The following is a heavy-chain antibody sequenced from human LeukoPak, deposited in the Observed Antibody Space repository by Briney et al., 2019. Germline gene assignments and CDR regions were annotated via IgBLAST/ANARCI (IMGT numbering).Heavy chain of an antibody. V-gene: IGHV3-48*03. CDR1: GFTFSSYE. CDR2: ISSSGSTI. D-gene: IGHD5-18*01. J-gene: IGHJ4*02. Sequence: GGSLRLSCAASGFTFSSYEMNWVRQAPGKGLEWVSYISSSGSTIYYADSVKGRFTISRDNAKNSLYLQMNSLRAEDTAVYYCARDSYVDTAMVDYWGQGTLVTVSS. CDR3: ARDSYVDTAMVDY.